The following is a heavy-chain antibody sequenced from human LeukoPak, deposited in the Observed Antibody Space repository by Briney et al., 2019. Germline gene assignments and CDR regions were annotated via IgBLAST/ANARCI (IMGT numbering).Heavy chain of an antibody. Sequence: SKTLSLTCTVSGDSIRGPNWWSWVRQPPGKGLEWIGEMYHSGTSNYNPTLKSRATISLVTSTNQFFLDLTSVTAADTAVYYCANKVYCSRTSCHPAGYWGQGILVTVSS. CDR1: GDSIRGPNW. D-gene: IGHD2-2*01. V-gene: IGHV4-4*02. J-gene: IGHJ4*02. CDR2: MYHSGTS. CDR3: ANKVYCSRTSCHPAGY.